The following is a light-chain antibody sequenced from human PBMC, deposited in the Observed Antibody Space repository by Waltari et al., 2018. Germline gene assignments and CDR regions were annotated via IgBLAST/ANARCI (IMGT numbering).Light chain of an antibody. V-gene: IGLV1-40*01. CDR1: TSNTGAGYD. Sequence: SVLTQPPSVSGAPGQRVTVSRTGSTSNTGAGYDGQWYQQFPGRAPRLVIYANTYRPSGVPDRFSATKSGSSASLAITGLQAEDEADYYCQSYDKILSAWVFGGGTKVTVL. CDR2: ANT. CDR3: QSYDKILSAWV. J-gene: IGLJ3*02.